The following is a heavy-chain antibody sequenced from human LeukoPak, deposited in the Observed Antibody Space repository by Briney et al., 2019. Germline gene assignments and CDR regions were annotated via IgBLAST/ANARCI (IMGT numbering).Heavy chain of an antibody. J-gene: IGHJ4*02. CDR2: INLDGGRK. V-gene: IGHV3-7*01. Sequence: GGSLRLSCGTSGFTFSHYWMSWVRQAPGKGLEWVANINLDGGRKYHVDSVEGRFTISRDNAQNSLYLQMNSLRVEDTAIYYCARDETGGHFENWGQGTLVTVSS. D-gene: IGHD3-10*01. CDR1: GFTFSHYW. CDR3: ARDETGGHFEN.